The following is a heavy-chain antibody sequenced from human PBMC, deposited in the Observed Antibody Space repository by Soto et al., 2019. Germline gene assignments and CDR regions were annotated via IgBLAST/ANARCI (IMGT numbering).Heavy chain of an antibody. D-gene: IGHD2-21*02. Sequence: GGSLRLSCAVSGFTFSSCTMNWVRQAPGKGLEWVSAISGSGGSTYYADSVKGRFTISRDNSKNTLYLQMNSLRAEDTAVYYCANDGVVTAIPNDAFDIWGQGTMVTVSS. CDR1: GFTFSSCT. CDR2: ISGSGGST. J-gene: IGHJ3*02. V-gene: IGHV3-23*01. CDR3: ANDGVVTAIPNDAFDI.